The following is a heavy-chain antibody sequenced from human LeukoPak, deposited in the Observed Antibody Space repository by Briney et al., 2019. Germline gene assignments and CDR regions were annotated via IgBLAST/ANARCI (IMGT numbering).Heavy chain of an antibody. J-gene: IGHJ3*02. D-gene: IGHD6-13*01. CDR3: ATAAAGNSDAFDI. V-gene: IGHV1-69*13. CDR2: IIPIFGTA. CDR1: GGTFSSYA. Sequence: ASVKVSCKAPGGTFSSYAISWVRQAPGQGLEWMGGIIPIFGTANYAQKFQGRVTITADESTSTAYMELSSLRSEDTAAYYCATAAAGNSDAFDIWGQGTMVTVSS.